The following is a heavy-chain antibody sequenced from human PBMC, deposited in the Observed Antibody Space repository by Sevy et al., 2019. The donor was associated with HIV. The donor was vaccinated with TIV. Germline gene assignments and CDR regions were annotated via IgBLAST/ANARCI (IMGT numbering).Heavy chain of an antibody. CDR2: IYSDGTT. J-gene: IGHJ3*02. V-gene: IGHV3-66*01. Sequence: GGSLRLSCAASGFTVSSNYMSWVRQAPGKGLEWVSVIYSDGTTYYADSVKGRFTISRDNSKNTLYLQMNSLGAEDTAVYYCARVAAVAGTGAFDIWGQGTMVTVSS. D-gene: IGHD6-19*01. CDR1: GFTVSSNY. CDR3: ARVAAVAGTGAFDI.